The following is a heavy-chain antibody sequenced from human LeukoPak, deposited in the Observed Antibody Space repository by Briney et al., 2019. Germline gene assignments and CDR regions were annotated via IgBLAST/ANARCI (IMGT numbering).Heavy chain of an antibody. D-gene: IGHD4-11*01. J-gene: IGHJ6*02. V-gene: IGHV1-2*02. CDR2: IDPNSGGT. CDR3: ARGKEGVTTPYYYYGMDV. Sequence: ASVKVSCKASGYTFTGYYMHWVRQAPGQGLEWMGWIDPNSGGTNYAQKFQGRVTMTRDTSISTAYMELSRLRSDDTAVYYCARGKEGVTTPYYYYGMDVWGQGTTVTVSS. CDR1: GYTFTGYY.